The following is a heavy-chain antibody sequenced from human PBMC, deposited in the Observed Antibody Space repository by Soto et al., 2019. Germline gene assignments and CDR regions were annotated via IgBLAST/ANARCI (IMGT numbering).Heavy chain of an antibody. D-gene: IGHD4-17*01. V-gene: IGHV1-18*01. Sequence: ASVKVSCKASGGTFSSYTISWVRQAPGQGLEWMGRISANHGKANYAQKLQGRVTMTTDTSTSTAYMELSSLRSDDTAVYYCARDYYGDYDISFDYWGQGTLVTVSS. CDR2: ISANHGKA. CDR1: GGTFSSYT. J-gene: IGHJ4*02. CDR3: ARDYYGDYDISFDY.